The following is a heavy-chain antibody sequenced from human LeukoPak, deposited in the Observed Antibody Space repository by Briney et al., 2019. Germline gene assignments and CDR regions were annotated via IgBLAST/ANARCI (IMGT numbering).Heavy chain of an antibody. Sequence: SGTLSLTCTVSGVSVSSSFWSWIRQSPGKGLEYIGFVHHSGNTKYNPSLQSRVTMSVDTAKSQFSLILYSVTAADSAVYYCARHNGDSYLDYWAQGTLVTVSS. CDR3: ARHNGDSYLDY. D-gene: IGHD2-21*01. J-gene: IGHJ4*02. CDR1: GVSVSSSF. V-gene: IGHV4-59*02. CDR2: VHHSGNT.